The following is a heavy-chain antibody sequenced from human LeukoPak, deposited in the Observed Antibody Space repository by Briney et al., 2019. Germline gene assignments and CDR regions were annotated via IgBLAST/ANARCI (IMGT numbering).Heavy chain of an antibody. D-gene: IGHD3-9*01. V-gene: IGHV3-53*01. J-gene: IGHJ4*02. CDR3: ARVKRDYDILTGYYFDY. CDR2: IYSGGST. CDR1: GFTVSSNY. Sequence: GGSLRLSCAASGFTVSSNYMSWVRQAPGKGLEWVSVIYSGGSTYYADSVKGRFTISRDNSKNTLYLQMNSLRAEDTAVYYCARVKRDYDILTGYYFDYWGQGTLVTVSS.